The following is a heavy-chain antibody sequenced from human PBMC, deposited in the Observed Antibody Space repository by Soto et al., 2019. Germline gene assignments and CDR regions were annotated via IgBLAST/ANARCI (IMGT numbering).Heavy chain of an antibody. D-gene: IGHD3-22*01. CDR2: ISSSGSTI. CDR1: GFTFSSYE. Sequence: EVQLVESGGGLVQPGGSLRLSCAASGFTFSSYEMNWVRQAPGKGLEWVSYISSSGSTIYYADSVKGRFTISRDNAKNSLYLQMNSRRAEDTAVYYGASIITMIVVVIKFCDYWGQGTLVTVAS. CDR3: ASIITMIVVVIKFCDY. J-gene: IGHJ4*02. V-gene: IGHV3-48*03.